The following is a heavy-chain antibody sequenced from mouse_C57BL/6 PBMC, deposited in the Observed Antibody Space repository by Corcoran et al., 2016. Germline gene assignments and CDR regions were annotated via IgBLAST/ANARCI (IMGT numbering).Heavy chain of an antibody. V-gene: IGHV1-26*01. J-gene: IGHJ2*01. CDR1: GYTYTDYY. D-gene: IGHD4-1*01. CDR2: INPNNGGT. Sequence: EVQLQQSGPELVMPGASVKISCKASGYTYTDYYMNWVKQSHGKRLEWFGDINPNNGGTSYNQKFKGKATLTVDKSSSTAYMELRSLTSEDSAVYYCAAGTGNYWGQGTTLTVSS. CDR3: AAGTGNY.